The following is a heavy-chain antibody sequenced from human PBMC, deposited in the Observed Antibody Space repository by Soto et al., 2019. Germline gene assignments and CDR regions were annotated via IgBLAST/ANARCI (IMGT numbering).Heavy chain of an antibody. Sequence: GASVKVSCKASGFTFTSSAVHWVRQARGQRLEWIGWIVVGSGNTNYAQKFQERVTITRDMSTSTAYMELSSLRSEDTAVYYCAAESSYDSSGSDYWGQGTLVTVYS. V-gene: IGHV1-58*01. CDR1: GFTFTSSA. D-gene: IGHD3-22*01. CDR2: IVVGSGNT. CDR3: AAESSYDSSGSDY. J-gene: IGHJ4*02.